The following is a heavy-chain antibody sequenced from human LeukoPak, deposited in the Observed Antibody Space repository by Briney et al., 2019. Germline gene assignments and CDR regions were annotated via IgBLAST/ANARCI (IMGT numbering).Heavy chain of an antibody. CDR3: ARGKYSSGWYGY. D-gene: IGHD6-19*01. Sequence: PSETLSLTCTVSGGSISSYYWSWIRQPPGKGLEWIGYIYYGGSTNYNPSLKSRVTISVDTSKSQFSLKLSSVTAADTAVYYCARGKYSSGWYGYWGQGTLVTVSS. J-gene: IGHJ4*02. CDR1: GGSISSYY. V-gene: IGHV4-59*01. CDR2: IYYGGST.